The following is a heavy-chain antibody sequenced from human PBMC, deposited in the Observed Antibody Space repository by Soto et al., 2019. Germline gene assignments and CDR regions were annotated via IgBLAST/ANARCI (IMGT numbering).Heavy chain of an antibody. CDR3: ARDRYDYPLAFFDY. Sequence: ASVKVSCKASGYTFTSYGISWVRQAPGQGLEWMGWISAYNGNTNYAQKFQGRVTMTTDTSTSTAYMELRSLRSDDTAVYYCARDRYDYPLAFFDYWGQGTLVTVSS. V-gene: IGHV1-18*01. J-gene: IGHJ4*02. D-gene: IGHD3-16*01. CDR1: GYTFTSYG. CDR2: ISAYNGNT.